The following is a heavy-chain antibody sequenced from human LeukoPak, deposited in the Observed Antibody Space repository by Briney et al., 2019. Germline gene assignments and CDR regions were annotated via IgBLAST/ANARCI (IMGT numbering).Heavy chain of an antibody. V-gene: IGHV1-69*13. Sequence: GASVKVSCKASGYTFTSYDINWVRQAPGQGLECMGGIIPIFGKANYAQKFQGRVTITADESTSTAYMELSSLRSEDTAVYYCARSRRVRYCSNISCYAGFFEYRGQGTLVTVSS. CDR3: ARSRRVRYCSNISCYAGFFEY. D-gene: IGHD2-2*01. CDR1: GYTFTSYD. J-gene: IGHJ4*02. CDR2: IIPIFGKA.